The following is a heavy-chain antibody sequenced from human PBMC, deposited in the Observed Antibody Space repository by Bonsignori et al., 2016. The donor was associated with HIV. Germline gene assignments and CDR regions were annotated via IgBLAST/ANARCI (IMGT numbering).Heavy chain of an antibody. CDR2: ISSSGSTI. Sequence: RQAPGKGLEWVSYISSSGSTIYYADSVKGRFTISRDNAKNSLYLQMNSLRAEDTAVYYCARGGGYSYGYLRYSDCWGQGTLVTVSS. CDR3: ARGGGYSYGYLRYSDC. V-gene: IGHV3-11*01. J-gene: IGHJ4*02. D-gene: IGHD5-18*01.